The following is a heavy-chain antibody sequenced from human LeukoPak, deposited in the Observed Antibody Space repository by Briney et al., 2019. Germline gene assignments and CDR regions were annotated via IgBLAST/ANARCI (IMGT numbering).Heavy chain of an antibody. CDR1: GFTFSSYA. D-gene: IGHD3-10*01. Sequence: QSGGSLRLSCAASGFTFSSYAMSWVRQAPGKGLEWVSAISGSGGSTYYADSVKGRFTISRDDSKNTLYLQMNSLRAEDTAVYYCAKDHRETMVRGAVDAFDIWGQGTMVTVSS. CDR3: AKDHRETMVRGAVDAFDI. J-gene: IGHJ3*02. CDR2: ISGSGGST. V-gene: IGHV3-23*01.